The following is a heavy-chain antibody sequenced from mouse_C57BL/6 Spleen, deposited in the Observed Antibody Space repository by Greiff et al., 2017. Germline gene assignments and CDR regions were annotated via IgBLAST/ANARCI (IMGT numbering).Heavy chain of an antibody. CDR3: ASAIYYDYDGWLAY. J-gene: IGHJ3*01. V-gene: IGHV5-4*03. CDR2: ISDGGSYT. CDR1: GFTFSSYA. D-gene: IGHD2-4*01. Sequence: EVKLVESGGGLVKPGGSLKLSCAASGFTFSSYAMSWVRQTPEKRLEWVATISDGGSYTYYPDNVKGRFTITRDNSKNNLYLQMSHLKSEDTAMYYCASAIYYDYDGWLAYWGQGTLVTVSA.